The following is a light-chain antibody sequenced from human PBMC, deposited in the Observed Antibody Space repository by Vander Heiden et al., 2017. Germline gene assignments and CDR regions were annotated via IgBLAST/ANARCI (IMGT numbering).Light chain of an antibody. V-gene: IGKV1-39*01. J-gene: IGKJ2*01. Sequence: DIQMTQSPSPLSASVGDTVTITCRASQCISSYLNWYQQKPGKAPKLLIYAASSLQSGVPSSFIGSRCGTDFTRTISSRQPEDFAAYYCQQQDNTPPYTFGQGTKLXIK. CDR1: QCISSY. CDR2: AAS. CDR3: QQQDNTPPYT.